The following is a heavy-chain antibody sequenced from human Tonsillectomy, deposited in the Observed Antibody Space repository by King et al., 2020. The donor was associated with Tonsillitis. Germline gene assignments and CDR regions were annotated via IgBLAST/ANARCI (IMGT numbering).Heavy chain of an antibody. D-gene: IGHD2-15*01. J-gene: IGHJ6*02. CDR3: ARHSDIVVGYGMDV. Sequence: VQLVESGGGLVKPAGTLRLSCAASGFTFSDYYMSWIRQASGKGLEWVSYISSSSSYTNYADSVKGRFTISRENAKNSLYLQMNSLRAEDTAMYYCARHSDIVVGYGMDVWGQGTPVTVSS. V-gene: IGHV3-11*06. CDR1: GFTFSDYY. CDR2: ISSSSSYT.